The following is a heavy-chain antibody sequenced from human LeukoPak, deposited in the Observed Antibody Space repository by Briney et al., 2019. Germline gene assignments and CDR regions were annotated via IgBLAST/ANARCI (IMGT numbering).Heavy chain of an antibody. CDR3: ARVGRFGELWAFDI. J-gene: IGHJ3*02. D-gene: IGHD3-10*01. CDR1: GGSISSYY. Sequence: SETLSLTCTVSGGSISSYYWSWIRQPPGKGLEWIGYIHYSGSTNYNPSLKSRVTISEDTSKNQLSLKLSSVTAADTAVYYCARVGRFGELWAFDIWGQGTMVTVSS. V-gene: IGHV4-59*12. CDR2: IHYSGST.